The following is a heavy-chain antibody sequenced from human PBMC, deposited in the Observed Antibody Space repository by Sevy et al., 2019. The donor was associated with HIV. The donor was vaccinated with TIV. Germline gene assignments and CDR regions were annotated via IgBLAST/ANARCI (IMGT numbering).Heavy chain of an antibody. CDR2: IRYDGSTK. CDR1: GFTFSRYG. CDR3: AKGLGMVQGALLSDDI. Sequence: GESLKISCEASGFTFSRYGMHWVRQAPGKGLDWVAFIRYDGSTKYYGDSVKGRFTISRDNSKNTVFLQMNNLRIEDTALYYCAKGLGMVQGALLSDDIWGQGTMVTVSS. V-gene: IGHV3-30*02. D-gene: IGHD3-10*01. J-gene: IGHJ3*02.